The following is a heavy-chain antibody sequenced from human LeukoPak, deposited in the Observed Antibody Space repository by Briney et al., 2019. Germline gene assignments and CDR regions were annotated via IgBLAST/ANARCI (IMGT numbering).Heavy chain of an antibody. D-gene: IGHD6-13*01. CDR2: IYYSGST. V-gene: IGHV4-39*07. Sequence: TFSSYAMSWIRQPPGKGLEWIGSIYYSGSTYYNPSLKSRVTISADTSKNQFSLKLRSVTAADTAVYYCARDGYSGSWSSRGTFDYWGQGTLVTVSS. CDR3: ARDGYSGSWSSRGTFDY. J-gene: IGHJ4*02. CDR1: TFSSYA.